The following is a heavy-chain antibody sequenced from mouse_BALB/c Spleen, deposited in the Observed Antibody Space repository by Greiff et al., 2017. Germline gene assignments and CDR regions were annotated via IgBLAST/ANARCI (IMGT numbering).Heavy chain of an antibody. CDR3: ARDYYGSSYVGWFAY. Sequence: EVQLVESGGGLVKPGGSLKLSCAASGFTFSSYAMSWVRQTPEKRLEWVASISSGGSTYYPDSVKGRFTISRDNARNILYLQMSSLRSEDTAMYYCARDYYGSSYVGWFAYWGQGTLVTVSA. CDR2: ISSGGST. J-gene: IGHJ3*01. CDR1: GFTFSSYA. V-gene: IGHV5-6-5*01. D-gene: IGHD1-1*01.